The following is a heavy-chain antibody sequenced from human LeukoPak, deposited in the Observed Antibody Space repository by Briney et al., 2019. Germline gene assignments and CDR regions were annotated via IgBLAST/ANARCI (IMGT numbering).Heavy chain of an antibody. CDR1: GGSISSSSYY. V-gene: IGHV4-39*01. CDR3: ARFSRGAADY. J-gene: IGHJ4*02. CDR2: IYYSGST. Sequence: PSETLSLTCIVSGGSISSSSYYWDWIRQPPGKGLEWIGSIYYSGSTYYNPSLKSRVTISVGTSKNQFSLKLSSVAAADTAVYYCARFSRGAADYWGQGSLVIVSS. D-gene: IGHD1-26*01.